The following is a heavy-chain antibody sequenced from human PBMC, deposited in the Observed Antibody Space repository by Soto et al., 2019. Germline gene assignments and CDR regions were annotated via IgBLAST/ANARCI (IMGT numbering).Heavy chain of an antibody. V-gene: IGHV4-59*12. D-gene: IGHD2-2*01. J-gene: IGHJ4*02. CDR3: ARSGYCSSTSCYFLRRNFDY. Sequence: SETLSLTCTVSGGSISSYYWSWIRQHPGKGLEWIGYIYYSGSTYYNPSLKSRVTISVDTSKNQFSLKLNSVTAADTAVYYCARSGYCSSTSCYFLRRNFDYWGQGTQVTVSS. CDR2: IYYSGST. CDR1: GGSISSYY.